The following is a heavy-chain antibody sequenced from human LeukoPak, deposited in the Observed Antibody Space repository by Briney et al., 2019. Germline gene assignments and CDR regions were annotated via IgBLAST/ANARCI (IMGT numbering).Heavy chain of an antibody. V-gene: IGHV3-49*04. J-gene: IGHJ5*02. CDR1: GFTFGDYV. Sequence: GGSLRLSCAASGFTFGDYVINWVRQAPGKGPEWVGFIRSKAYGGTTEYAASVKGRFTISRDDSKSIAYLQINILKTEDTAVYYCSRGYYYGSGTPVWFDPWGQGTLVTVSS. D-gene: IGHD3-10*01. CDR2: IRSKAYGGTT. CDR3: SRGYYYGSGTPVWFDP.